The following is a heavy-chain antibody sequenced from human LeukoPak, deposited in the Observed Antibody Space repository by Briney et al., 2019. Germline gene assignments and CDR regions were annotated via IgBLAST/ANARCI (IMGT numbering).Heavy chain of an antibody. V-gene: IGHV1-18*01. CDR2: ISAYNGNT. CDR1: GYTFTSYG. Sequence: GASVKVSCKASGYTFTSYGMSWVRQAPGQGLEWMGWISAYNGNTNYAQKFQGRVTMTRDTSISTAYMELSRLRSDDTAVYYCAVPYYYDSSGYYYWGQGTLVTVSS. J-gene: IGHJ4*02. D-gene: IGHD3-22*01. CDR3: AVPYYYDSSGYYY.